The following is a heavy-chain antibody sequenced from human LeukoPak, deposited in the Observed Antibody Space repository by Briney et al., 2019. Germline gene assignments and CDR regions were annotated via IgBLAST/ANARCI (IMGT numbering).Heavy chain of an antibody. CDR1: GGTFSSYA. CDR3: ARVSTVTVDKSIDY. CDR2: IIPILGIA. V-gene: IGHV1-69*04. Sequence: GASVKVSCKASGGTFSSYAISWVRPAPGQGLEWMGRIIPILGIANYAQKFQGRVTITADKSTSTAYMELSSLRSEDTAVYYCARVSTVTVDKSIDYWGQGTLVTVSS. D-gene: IGHD4-17*01. J-gene: IGHJ4*02.